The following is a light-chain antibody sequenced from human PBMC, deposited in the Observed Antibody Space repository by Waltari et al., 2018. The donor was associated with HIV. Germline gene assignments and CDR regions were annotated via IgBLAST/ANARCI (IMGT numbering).Light chain of an antibody. Sequence: QSALTQPASVSGSPGQSITISCIGTSSDVGNYNLVSWYQQHPGKAPKLMIYEVSKPPSGVCNRFAGSNSGNTASLTISGLQAGDEADYYCCSYATSSTSLYVFGTGTKVTVL. J-gene: IGLJ1*01. CDR1: SSDVGNYNL. CDR2: EVS. V-gene: IGLV2-23*02. CDR3: CSYATSSTSLYV.